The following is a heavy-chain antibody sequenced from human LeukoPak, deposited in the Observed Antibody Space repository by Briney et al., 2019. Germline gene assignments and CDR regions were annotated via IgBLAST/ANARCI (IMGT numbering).Heavy chain of an antibody. V-gene: IGHV4-39*07. CDR1: GGSISSSSYY. J-gene: IGHJ4*02. D-gene: IGHD3-16*01. CDR3: ARDLDYGAVDY. Sequence: PSETLSPTCTVSGGSISSSSYYWGWIRQPPGKGLEWIGSIYYSGSTYYNPSLKSRVTISVDTSKNQFSLKLSSVTAADTAVYYCARDLDYGAVDYWGQGTLVTVSS. CDR2: IYYSGST.